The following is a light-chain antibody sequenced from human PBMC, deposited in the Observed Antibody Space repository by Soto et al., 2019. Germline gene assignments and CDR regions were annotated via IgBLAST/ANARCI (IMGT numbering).Light chain of an antibody. J-gene: IGKJ1*01. V-gene: IGKV1-39*01. CDR3: QQSYSTRRT. Sequence: DIQMTQSPSSLSASVGDRATITCRASQSISSYLNWYQQKPGKAPKLLIYAASSLQSGVPSRFSGSGSGTDFTLTISSLRPEDFATYYCQQSYSTRRTFAQGTKVDIK. CDR1: QSISSY. CDR2: AAS.